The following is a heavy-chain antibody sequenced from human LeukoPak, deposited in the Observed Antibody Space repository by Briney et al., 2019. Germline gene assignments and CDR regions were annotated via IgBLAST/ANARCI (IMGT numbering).Heavy chain of an antibody. CDR1: GYTFTNYG. CDR2: ISGYQGST. D-gene: IGHD2-2*02. Sequence: ASVTVSCKASGYTFTNYGITWVRQAPGQGLEWMGWISGYQGSTKYAQNFQGRVTMTIDTSTSTAYMDLRSLRSDDTAIYFCARTCSSSSCYMVHWGQGTLVTVSA. J-gene: IGHJ4*02. CDR3: ARTCSSSSCYMVH. V-gene: IGHV1-18*01.